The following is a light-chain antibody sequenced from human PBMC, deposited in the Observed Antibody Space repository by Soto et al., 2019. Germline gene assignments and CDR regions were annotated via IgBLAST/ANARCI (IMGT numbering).Light chain of an antibody. CDR2: GAS. J-gene: IGKJ1*01. Sequence: EIVMTQSPATLSVSPGERVTLSCRASQTISSNLAWYQQKPGQAPRLLIFGASTRAADIPDRFTGSGFGTEFTLTISSLQSGDCAFYFCQHYNDGQTFGQGTRVEVK. CDR3: QHYNDGQT. CDR1: QTISSN. V-gene: IGKV3-15*01.